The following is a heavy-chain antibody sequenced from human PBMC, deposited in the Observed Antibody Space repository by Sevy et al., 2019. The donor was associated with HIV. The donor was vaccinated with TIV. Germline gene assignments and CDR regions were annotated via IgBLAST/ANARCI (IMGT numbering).Heavy chain of an antibody. CDR1: GYSITSGYL. Sequence: SETLSLTCAVSGYSITSGYLWGWIRQPPGKGLEWIGSVFHSGSTYYNPSLNSRVIISVDTSKNEFSLILNSVTAADTAVYYWARHSNGSGTYYVPFNSWGQGTLVTVSS. J-gene: IGHJ4*02. CDR2: VFHSGST. CDR3: ARHSNGSGTYYVPFNS. D-gene: IGHD3-10*01. V-gene: IGHV4-38-2*01.